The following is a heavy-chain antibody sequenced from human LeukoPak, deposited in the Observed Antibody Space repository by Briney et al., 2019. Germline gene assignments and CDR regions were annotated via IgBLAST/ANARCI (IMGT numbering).Heavy chain of an antibody. D-gene: IGHD1-1*01. Sequence: GASVKVSCKHSGYTLTGFGISRVRQAPGQGLELMGWVSPDNGVTNYVQKREGRVTMTTDTSTNTAYMELRSIRSYDTAVYWCARDVGLRGSGNWGQGTLVTVSS. V-gene: IGHV1-18*01. CDR2: VSPDNGVT. J-gene: IGHJ1*01. CDR1: GYTLTGFG. CDR3: ARDVGLRGSGN.